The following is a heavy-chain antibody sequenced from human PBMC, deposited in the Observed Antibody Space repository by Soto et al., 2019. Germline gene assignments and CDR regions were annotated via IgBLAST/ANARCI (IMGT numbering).Heavy chain of an antibody. V-gene: IGHV1-18*01. CDR1: GYTFTSYG. CDR3: ARDLGVRGSGYFDY. J-gene: IGHJ4*02. Sequence: ASVKVSCKASGYTFTSYGISWVRQAPGQGLEWMGWISAYNGNTNYAQKLQGRVTMTTDTSTSTAYMELRSLRSDDTAVYYCARDLGVRGSGYFDYWGQGTLVTVSS. CDR2: ISAYNGNT. D-gene: IGHD5-12*01.